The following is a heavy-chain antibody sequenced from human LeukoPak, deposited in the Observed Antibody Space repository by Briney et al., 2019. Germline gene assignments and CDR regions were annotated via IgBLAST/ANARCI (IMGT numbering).Heavy chain of an antibody. V-gene: IGHV4-59*11. D-gene: IGHD2-21*01. CDR1: GDSITGHY. Sequence: PSETLSLTCSVYGDSITGHYLTWIRQPPGNGLEWIGYISHIGSTNYNPSLKSRVTISVDTSKNQFSLKLTSVTAADTALYYCARDRISINALDMWGQGTMVTVSS. J-gene: IGHJ3*02. CDR3: ARDRISINALDM. CDR2: ISHIGST.